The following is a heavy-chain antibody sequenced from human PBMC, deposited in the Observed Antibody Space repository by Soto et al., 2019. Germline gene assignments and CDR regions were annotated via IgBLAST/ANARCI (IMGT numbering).Heavy chain of an antibody. J-gene: IGHJ4*02. CDR1: GFTFSNFA. Sequence: QVQLVQSGGGVVQPGRSLRLSCEVSGFTFSNFALHWVRQAPGKGLEWVSLISYDGNDKYYADSVKGRFTISRDDSKNTLHLQMNSLRGEDTAVYYCARGTDVIGLPTDLDYWGQGTLVTVSS. CDR3: ARGTDVIGLPTDLDY. V-gene: IGHV3-30*04. D-gene: IGHD2-15*01. CDR2: ISYDGNDK.